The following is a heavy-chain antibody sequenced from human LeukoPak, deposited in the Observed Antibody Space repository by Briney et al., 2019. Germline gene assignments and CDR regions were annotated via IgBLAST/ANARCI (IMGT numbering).Heavy chain of an antibody. V-gene: IGHV7-4-1*02. CDR2: INTNTGNP. CDR3: ARGLAAPKYYYYYMDV. CDR1: GYTFTGYY. D-gene: IGHD6-6*01. J-gene: IGHJ6*03. Sequence: ASVKVSCKASGYTFTGYYMHWVRQAPGQGLEWMGWINTNTGNPTYAQGLTGRFVFSLDTSVSTAYLQISSLKAEDTAVYYCARGLAAPKYYYYYMDVWGKGTTVTVSS.